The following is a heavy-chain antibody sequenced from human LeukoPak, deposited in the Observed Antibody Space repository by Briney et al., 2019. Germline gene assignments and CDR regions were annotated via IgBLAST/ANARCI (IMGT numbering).Heavy chain of an antibody. CDR1: GGTFSSYA. J-gene: IGHJ5*02. CDR3: ARASRCSSTSCYETFWFDP. CDR2: IIPIFGTA. Sequence: SVKVSCKASGGTFSSYAISWVRQAPGQGLEWMGGIIPIFGTANYAQKFQGRVTITTDESTSTAYMELSSLRSEDTAVYYCARASRCSSTSCYETFWFDPWGQGTLVTVSS. D-gene: IGHD2-2*01. V-gene: IGHV1-69*05.